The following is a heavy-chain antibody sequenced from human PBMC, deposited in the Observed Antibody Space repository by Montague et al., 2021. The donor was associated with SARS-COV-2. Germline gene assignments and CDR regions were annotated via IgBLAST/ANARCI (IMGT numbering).Heavy chain of an antibody. D-gene: IGHD6-19*01. J-gene: IGHJ6*02. CDR2: IYYSGST. V-gene: IGHV4-31*03. CDR1: GGSISSGGYD. Sequence: TLSLTCTVSGGSISSGGYDWSWIRQHPGKGLEWIGYIYYSGSTYYNPSLKSRVTISVDTSKNQFSLKLSSVTAADTAVYYCARDAVGGLDVWGQGTTVTVSS. CDR3: ARDAVGGLDV.